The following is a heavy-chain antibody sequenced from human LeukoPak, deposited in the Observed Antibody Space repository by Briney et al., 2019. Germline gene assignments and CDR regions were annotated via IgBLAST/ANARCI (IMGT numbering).Heavy chain of an antibody. Sequence: GGSLRLSCAASGFTVSSNYMSWVRQAPGKGLEWVSVIYSGGSTYYADSVKGRFTISRDNSKNTLYLQMNSLRAEDTAVYYCARDSITGTKDAFDIWGQGTMVTVSS. CDR3: ARDSITGTKDAFDI. D-gene: IGHD1-20*01. V-gene: IGHV3-53*01. CDR1: GFTVSSNY. J-gene: IGHJ3*02. CDR2: IYSGGST.